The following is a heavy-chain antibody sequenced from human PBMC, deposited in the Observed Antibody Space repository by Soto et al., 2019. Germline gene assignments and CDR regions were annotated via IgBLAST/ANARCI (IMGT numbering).Heavy chain of an antibody. D-gene: IGHD3-3*01. CDR1: GGSVSSSSYY. CDR2: TYYSGST. J-gene: IGHJ6*02. CDR3: ARDGGFWNGGHYYYNGMDV. Sequence: PSETLSLTCTVSGGSVSSSSYYWSWIRQPPGKGLEWIGFTYYSGSTKYNPSLKSRVTILLDTSKNQFSLKLSSVTAADTAVYYCARDGGFWNGGHYYYNGMDVWGQGTAVTVSS. V-gene: IGHV4-61*01.